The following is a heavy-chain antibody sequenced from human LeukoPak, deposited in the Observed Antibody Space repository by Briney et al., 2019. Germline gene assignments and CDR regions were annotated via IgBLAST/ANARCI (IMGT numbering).Heavy chain of an antibody. V-gene: IGHV5-51*01. J-gene: IGHJ6*02. D-gene: IGHD3-10*01. CDR1: GYSFTSYW. CDR2: IYPGDSDT. Sequence: GESLQISCQGSGYSFTSYWIGWVRQMPGKGLEWMGIIYPGDSDTRYSPSFQGQVTISADKSISTAYLQWSSLKASDTAMYYCARPMVQDNYGMDVWGQGTTVTVSS. CDR3: ARPMVQDNYGMDV.